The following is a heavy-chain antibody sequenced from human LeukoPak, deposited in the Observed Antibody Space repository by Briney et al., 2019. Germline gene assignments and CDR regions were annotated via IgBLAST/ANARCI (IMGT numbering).Heavy chain of an antibody. D-gene: IGHD2-15*01. Sequence: GGSLRLSCAASGFTLSSYWMSWVRQAPGKGLEWVVNIKHDGSEKYYVDSAKGRFTISRDNAKNSLYLQMNSLRAEDTAVYYCARDAAGWFDPWGQGTLVTVSS. J-gene: IGHJ5*02. CDR2: IKHDGSEK. V-gene: IGHV3-7*01. CDR1: GFTLSSYW. CDR3: ARDAAGWFDP.